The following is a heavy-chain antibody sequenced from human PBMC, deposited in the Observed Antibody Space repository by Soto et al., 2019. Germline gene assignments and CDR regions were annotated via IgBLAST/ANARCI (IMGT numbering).Heavy chain of an antibody. J-gene: IGHJ5*02. CDR1: GGSISSGGYY. CDR3: ARDPSRLQAAARPTGFDP. CDR2: IYYSGST. V-gene: IGHV4-31*03. Sequence: QVQLQESGPGLVKPSQTLSLTCTVSGGSISSGGYYWSWIRQHPGKGLEWIGYIYYSGSTYYNPSLKSRVTISVDTSKNQFSLKLSSVTAADTAVYYCARDPSRLQAAARPTGFDPWGQGTLVTVSS. D-gene: IGHD6-6*01.